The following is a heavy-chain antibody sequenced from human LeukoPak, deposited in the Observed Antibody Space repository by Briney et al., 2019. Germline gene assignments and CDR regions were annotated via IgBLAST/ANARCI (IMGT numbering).Heavy chain of an antibody. CDR2: IYYSGST. V-gene: IGHV4-59*01. CDR1: GGSISSYY. J-gene: IGHJ4*02. D-gene: IGHD5-12*01. CDR3: TRKTVATSLDS. Sequence: PSETLSLTCTVSGGSISSYYWSWIRQPPGKGLEWIGYIYYSGSTNYNPSLKSRVTISVDTSKNQFSLKLSSVTAADTAVYYCTRKTVATSLDSWGQGTLVTVSS.